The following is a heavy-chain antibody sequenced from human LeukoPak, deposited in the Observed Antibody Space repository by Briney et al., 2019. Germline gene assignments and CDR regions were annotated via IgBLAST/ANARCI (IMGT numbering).Heavy chain of an antibody. Sequence: SQTLSLTCTVSGGSISSGDYYWSWIRQPPGKGLEWIGYIYYSGSTYYNPSLKSRVTISVDTSKNQFSLKLSSVAAADTAVYYCAREVVVVPAALYYFDYWGQGTLVTVSS. CDR3: AREVVVVPAALYYFDY. D-gene: IGHD2-2*01. CDR1: GGSISSGDYY. V-gene: IGHV4-30-4*08. CDR2: IYYSGST. J-gene: IGHJ4*02.